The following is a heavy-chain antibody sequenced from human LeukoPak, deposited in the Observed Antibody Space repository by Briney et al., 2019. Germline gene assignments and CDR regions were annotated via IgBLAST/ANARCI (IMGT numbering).Heavy chain of an antibody. CDR1: GFSFSDHY. D-gene: IGHD6-19*01. V-gene: IGHV3-72*01. J-gene: IGHJ4*02. Sequence: PGGSLRLSCAASGFSFSDHYMDWVRQAPGKGLEWVGRIGNKVNSYTTQYAASVQGRFTISRDDSKNSLYPQMNSLKTEDTAVYYCARDSSGWRGYFDYWGQGTLVTVSS. CDR3: ARDSSGWRGYFDY. CDR2: IGNKVNSYTT.